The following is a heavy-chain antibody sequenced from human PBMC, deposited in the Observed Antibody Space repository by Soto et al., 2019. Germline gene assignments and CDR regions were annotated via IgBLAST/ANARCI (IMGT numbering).Heavy chain of an antibody. CDR3: ARAEDWPGDAFDI. D-gene: IGHD3-9*01. Sequence: ASVKVSCKVSGYTLTELSMHWVRQAPGKGLEWMGGFDPEDGNTIYAQKLQGRVTMTEDTSTNTAYMEPRSLRSDDTAVYYCARAEDWPGDAFDIWGQGTMVTVSS. CDR2: FDPEDGNT. CDR1: GYTLTELS. V-gene: IGHV1-24*01. J-gene: IGHJ3*02.